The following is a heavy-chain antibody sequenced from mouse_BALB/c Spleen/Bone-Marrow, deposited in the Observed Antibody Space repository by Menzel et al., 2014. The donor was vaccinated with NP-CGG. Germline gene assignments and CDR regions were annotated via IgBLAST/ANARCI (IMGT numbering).Heavy chain of an antibody. D-gene: IGHD2-2*01. CDR2: IYPGNVNT. J-gene: IGHJ4*01. V-gene: IGHV1S56*01. CDR1: GYTFTSYY. CDR3: ARGGWLRDAMDY. Sequence: QVQLQQSGPELVKPGASVRISCKASGYTFTSYYIHWVKQRPGQGLEWIGWIYPGNVNTKYNEKFKGKATLTADKSSSIAYMQLSSLTSEDSAVYFCARGGWLRDAMDYWGQGTSVTVSS.